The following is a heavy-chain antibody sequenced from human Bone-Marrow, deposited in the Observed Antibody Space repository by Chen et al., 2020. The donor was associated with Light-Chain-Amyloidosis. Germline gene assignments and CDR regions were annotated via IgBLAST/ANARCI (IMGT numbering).Heavy chain of an antibody. Sequence: VQLLGSGGGVVQPGGCLRLSCAGSGLPFCSFAMRWVRQAPGKGLEWVSSISGSGGTTDYADSVKGRFTISRDNSENTLYLQMNSLRAEDTALYYCAKDTDHVVGGVFDYWGQGTLVTVSS. J-gene: IGHJ4*02. CDR2: ISGSGGTT. V-gene: IGHV3-23*01. CDR1: GLPFCSFA. D-gene: IGHD2-15*01. CDR3: AKDTDHVVGGVFDY.